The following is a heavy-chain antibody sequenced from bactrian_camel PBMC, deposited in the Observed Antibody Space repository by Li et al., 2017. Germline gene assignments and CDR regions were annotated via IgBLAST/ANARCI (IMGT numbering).Heavy chain of an antibody. CDR1: GYVTSDYC. CDR2: IGTDGIT. Sequence: VQLVESGGGLVQPGGSLRLTCAASGYVTSDYCMSWFRQAPGKEREGVAAIGTDGITSYADSVEGRFAISKDGAKNTLYLQINSLTPEDTALYYCAATNPFAAVVTCELGAFELWGKGPRSPSP. J-gene: IGHJ4*01. D-gene: IGHD5*01. V-gene: IGHV3S53*01.